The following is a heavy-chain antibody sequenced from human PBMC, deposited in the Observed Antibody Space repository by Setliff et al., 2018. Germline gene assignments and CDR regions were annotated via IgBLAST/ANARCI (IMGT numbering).Heavy chain of an antibody. CDR1: GGTFSSYA. J-gene: IGHJ4*02. CDR2: IIPIFGTA. Sequence: SVKVSCKASGGTFSSYAISWVRQAPGQGLEWMGRIIPIFGTANYAQKFQGRVTMTTDTSTSTAYMELRSLRSDDTAVYYCARDDYGDSDWGQGTLVTVSS. V-gene: IGHV1-69*05. CDR3: ARDDYGDSD. D-gene: IGHD4-17*01.